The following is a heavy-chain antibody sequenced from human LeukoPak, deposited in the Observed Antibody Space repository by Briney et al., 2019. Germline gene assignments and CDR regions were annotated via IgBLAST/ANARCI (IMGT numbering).Heavy chain of an antibody. CDR2: IYRSGST. J-gene: IGHJ4*02. CDR3: ARHSGGSSGYYHKLYYFDY. D-gene: IGHD3-22*01. CDR1: GYSISSGYY. V-gene: IGHV4-38-2*01. Sequence: PSETLSLTCVVSGYSISSGYYWGWIRQPPGKGLEWIGSIYRSGSTYYNPSLRSRVTISIDTSKNQLSLNLSSVTAADTAVYYCARHSGGSSGYYHKLYYFDYWGQGTLVTVSS.